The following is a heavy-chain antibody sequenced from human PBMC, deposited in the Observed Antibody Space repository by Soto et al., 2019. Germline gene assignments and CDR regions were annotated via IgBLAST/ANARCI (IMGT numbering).Heavy chain of an antibody. CDR1: GFTFSSYD. Sequence: GGSLRLSCAASGFTFSSYDMHWVRQATGKGLEWVSAIGTAGDTYYPGSVKGRFTISRENAKNSLYLQMNSLRAGDTAVYYCARANGGVAGRFKDYYYMDVWGKGTTVTVSS. CDR3: ARANGGVAGRFKDYYYMDV. V-gene: IGHV3-13*01. CDR2: IGTAGDT. J-gene: IGHJ6*03. D-gene: IGHD3-16*01.